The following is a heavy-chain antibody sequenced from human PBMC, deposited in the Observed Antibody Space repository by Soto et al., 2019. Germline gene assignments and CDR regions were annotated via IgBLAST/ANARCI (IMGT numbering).Heavy chain of an antibody. Sequence: GGSLRLSCAGSEITFSSFSMTWARQAPGKGLEWVSSISVDSSGIYYADSVKGRFTVSRDNSKNILYLQMNNVRADDTAIYYCAKGAISTRRFDSWGQGTLVTVSS. J-gene: IGHJ4*02. D-gene: IGHD2-2*02. CDR2: ISVDSSGI. CDR1: EITFSSFS. CDR3: AKGAISTRRFDS. V-gene: IGHV3-23*01.